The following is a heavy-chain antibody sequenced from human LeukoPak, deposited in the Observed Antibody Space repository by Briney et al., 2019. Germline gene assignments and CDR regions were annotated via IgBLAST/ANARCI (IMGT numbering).Heavy chain of an antibody. Sequence: PGGSLRLSCAASGFTFSAYSMNWVRQAPGKGLEWVSYISSSSGTIYYGDSVKGRFTISRDNVKTSLYLQMSSLRDEDTAVYYCAAGLEMGYWGQGTLVTVSS. CDR2: ISSSSGTI. CDR3: AAGLEMGY. D-gene: IGHD3-3*01. CDR1: GFTFSAYS. V-gene: IGHV3-48*02. J-gene: IGHJ4*02.